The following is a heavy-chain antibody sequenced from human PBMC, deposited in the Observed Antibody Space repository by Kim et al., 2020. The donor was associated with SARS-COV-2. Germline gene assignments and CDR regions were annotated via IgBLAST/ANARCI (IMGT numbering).Heavy chain of an antibody. CDR3: AGETQWLNAFDI. J-gene: IGHJ3*02. V-gene: IGHV3-33*01. CDR2: IWYDGSNK. D-gene: IGHD6-19*01. CDR1: GFTFSSYG. Sequence: GGSLRLSCAASGFTFSSYGMHWVRQAPGKGLEWVAVIWYDGSNKYYADSVKGRFTISRDNSKNTLYLQMNSLRAEDTAVYYCAGETQWLNAFDIWGQGTMVTVSS.